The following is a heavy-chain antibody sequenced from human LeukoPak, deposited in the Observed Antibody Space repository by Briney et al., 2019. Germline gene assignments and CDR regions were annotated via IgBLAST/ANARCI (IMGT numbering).Heavy chain of an antibody. CDR1: GGSISSSHYY. V-gene: IGHV4-39*07. J-gene: IGHJ3*02. D-gene: IGHD4-23*01. Sequence: SETLSLTCTVSGGSISSSHYYWGWIRQPPGKGLEWIGTIFYSGSTNYNPSLKSRVTISVLTSKNRFSLKLSSVTAADTAVYYCATLTGGDDAFDIWGQGTMLTVSS. CDR2: IFYSGST. CDR3: ATLTGGDDAFDI.